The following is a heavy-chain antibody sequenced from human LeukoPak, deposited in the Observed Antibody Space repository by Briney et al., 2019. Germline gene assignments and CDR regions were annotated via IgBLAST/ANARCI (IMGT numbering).Heavy chain of an antibody. CDR3: ARWGRAVSGLSRHTFDY. V-gene: IGHV5-51*01. CDR1: GYSFTNYW. J-gene: IGHJ4*02. CDR2: IYPGDFDT. D-gene: IGHD3-16*01. Sequence: GESLKISCKGSGYSFTNYWIAWVRQMPGKGLEWMGIIYPGDFDTRYSPSFQGQVTISADKSISTAYLQWSSLKASDTAMYYCARWGRAVSGLSRHTFDYWGQGTLVTVSS.